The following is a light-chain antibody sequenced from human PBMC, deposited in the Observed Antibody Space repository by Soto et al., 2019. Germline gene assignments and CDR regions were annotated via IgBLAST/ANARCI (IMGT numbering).Light chain of an antibody. V-gene: IGKV1-39*01. CDR3: QQSYSTPST. CDR1: QSISSY. CDR2: AAS. J-gene: IGKJ1*01. Sequence: DIQMTQSPSSLSASVGDRVTITCRASQSISSYLNWYQQKPGKAPKLLIYAASSLQSGVPSRFSGRGSGTDFTLTISSLQPEDFATYYCQQSYSTPSTFGQGTKVEIK.